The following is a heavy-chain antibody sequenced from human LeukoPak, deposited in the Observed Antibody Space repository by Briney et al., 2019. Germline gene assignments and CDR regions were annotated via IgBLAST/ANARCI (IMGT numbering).Heavy chain of an antibody. CDR2: INSDGSST. Sequence: GGSLRLSCAASGFTFSSYWMRWVRQAPGKGLVWVSRINSDGSSTSYADSVRGRFTISRDNAKNTLYLQMNSLRAEDTAVYYCARDLLLPPGMDVWGQGTTVTVSS. D-gene: IGHD3-22*01. V-gene: IGHV3-74*01. CDR1: GFTFSSYW. J-gene: IGHJ6*02. CDR3: ARDLLLPPGMDV.